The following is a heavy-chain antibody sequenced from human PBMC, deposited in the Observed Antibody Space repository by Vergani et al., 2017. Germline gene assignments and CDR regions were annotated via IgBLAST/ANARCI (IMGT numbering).Heavy chain of an antibody. J-gene: IGHJ4*02. CDR2: IYYSGST. CDR1: GGSISGYY. D-gene: IGHD3-22*01. CDR3: AREGSGYYSS. Sequence: QVQLQESGPGLVKPSETLSLTCTVSGGSISGYYWSWIRQPPGKGLEWIGYIYYSGSTNYNPSLKSRVTISVDTSKNQFSLKLSSVTAADTAVYYCAREGSGYYSSWGQGTLVTVSS. V-gene: IGHV4-59*01.